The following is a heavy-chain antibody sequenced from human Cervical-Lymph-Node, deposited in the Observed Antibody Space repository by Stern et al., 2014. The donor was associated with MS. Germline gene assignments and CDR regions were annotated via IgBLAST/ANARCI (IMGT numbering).Heavy chain of an antibody. Sequence: QVQLVQSGAAVKKPGSSVKVSCKSSGDTFSTHAISWVRQAPGQGLERMGRIIPILDTTDYAQKFQGRLTIDADESTNTAYMELSSLTPDDTAVYYCAREKSDCRGGSCFSSLDYWGQGTLVTVSS. CDR2: IIPILDTT. D-gene: IGHD2-15*01. CDR3: AREKSDCRGGSCFSSLDY. CDR1: GDTFSTHA. V-gene: IGHV1-69*11. J-gene: IGHJ4*02.